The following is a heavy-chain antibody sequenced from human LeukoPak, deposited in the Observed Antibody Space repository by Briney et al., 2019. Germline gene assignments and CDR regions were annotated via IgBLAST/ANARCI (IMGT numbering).Heavy chain of an antibody. Sequence: SETLSLTCAVYGGSFSGYYWSWIRQPPGKGLEWIGEINHSGSTNYNPSLKSRVTISVDTSKNQFSLKLSSVTAADTAVYYCARHLGYCSSTSCYSWFDPRGQGTLVTVSS. CDR1: GGSFSGYY. D-gene: IGHD2-2*01. CDR3: ARHLGYCSSTSCYSWFDP. V-gene: IGHV4-34*01. CDR2: INHSGST. J-gene: IGHJ5*02.